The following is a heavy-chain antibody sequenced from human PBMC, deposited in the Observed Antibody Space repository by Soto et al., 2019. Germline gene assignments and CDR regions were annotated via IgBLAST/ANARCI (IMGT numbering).Heavy chain of an antibody. Sequence: QVQLVQSGAVVKKPGSSVKVSCKASGGTFSSYAISWVRQAPGQGLEWMGGIIPIFGTANYAQKFQGRVTITADKSTSTAYMELSSLRSEDTAVYYGAREKVAVAGRDAFDIWGQGTMVTVSS. CDR3: AREKVAVAGRDAFDI. CDR1: GGTFSSYA. CDR2: IIPIFGTA. V-gene: IGHV1-69*06. D-gene: IGHD6-19*01. J-gene: IGHJ3*02.